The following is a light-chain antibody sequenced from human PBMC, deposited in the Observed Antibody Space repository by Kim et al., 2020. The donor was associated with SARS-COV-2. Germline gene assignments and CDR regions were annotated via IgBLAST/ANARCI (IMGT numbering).Light chain of an antibody. CDR2: VVS. CDR1: QNIGNY. J-gene: IGKJ1*01. CDR3: QRSYT. V-gene: IGKV1-39*01. Sequence: SSLSASIGDRVTITCRASQNIGNYLNWYQQKPGKAPNLLIYVVSSLQSGVPSRFSGSGSGTDFTLTITSLQPEDFATYYCQRSYTFGQGTKVDIK.